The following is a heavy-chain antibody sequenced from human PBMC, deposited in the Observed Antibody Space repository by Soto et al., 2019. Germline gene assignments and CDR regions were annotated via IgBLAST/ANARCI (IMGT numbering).Heavy chain of an antibody. J-gene: IGHJ4*02. Sequence: QVQLVQSGAEVKKPGSSVKVSCKASGGTFSSYTISWVRQAPGQGVEWMGRIIPILGIANYAQKFQGRVTITADKSTSTAYMELSSLRSEDTAVYYCARDRGDGGDYWGQGTLVTGSS. D-gene: IGHD3-10*01. V-gene: IGHV1-69*08. CDR3: ARDRGDGGDY. CDR1: GGTFSSYT. CDR2: IIPILGIA.